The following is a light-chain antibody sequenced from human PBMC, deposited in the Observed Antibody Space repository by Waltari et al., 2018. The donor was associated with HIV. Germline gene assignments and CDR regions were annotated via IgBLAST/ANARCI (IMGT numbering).Light chain of an antibody. Sequence: QSALTQPRSLSGSPGQSVPLPCHGTSSDVGPDNYVPWYPHPPGKAPNLILYDVSERPSGVPDRFSGSKSGNTASLTISGLQAEDEADYYCCSYAGTYTFVVFGGGTKLTVL. J-gene: IGLJ2*01. CDR1: SSDVGPDNY. CDR3: CSYAGTYTFVV. V-gene: IGLV2-11*01. CDR2: DVS.